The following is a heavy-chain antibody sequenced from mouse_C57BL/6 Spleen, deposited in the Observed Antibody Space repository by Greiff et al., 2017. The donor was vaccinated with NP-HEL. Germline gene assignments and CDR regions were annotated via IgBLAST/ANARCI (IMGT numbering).Heavy chain of an antibody. CDR1: GFTFSDYY. J-gene: IGHJ4*01. CDR3: AALIYYDYDGYYAMDY. D-gene: IGHD2-4*01. CDR2: ISNGGGST. V-gene: IGHV5-12*01. Sequence: EVHLVESGGGLVQPGGSLKLSCAASGFTFSDYYMYWVRQTPEKRLEWVAYISNGGGSTYYPDTVKGRFTISRDNAKNTLYLQMSRLKSEDTAMYYCAALIYYDYDGYYAMDYWGQGTSVTVSS.